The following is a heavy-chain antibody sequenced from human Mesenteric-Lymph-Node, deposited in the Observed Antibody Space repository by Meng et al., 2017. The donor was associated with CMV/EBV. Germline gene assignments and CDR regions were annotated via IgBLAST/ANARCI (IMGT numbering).Heavy chain of an antibody. Sequence: GGSLRLSCVASGFTFSSYGMHWVRQAPGKGLEWMAFIGETGNIDYYPDSVKGRFTISRDNSKNTMFLQMNRLRAEDTAVYYCAKEAGTGSSMDVWGQGTMVTVSS. J-gene: IGHJ6*02. V-gene: IGHV3-30*02. D-gene: IGHD3-10*01. CDR2: IGETGNID. CDR1: GFTFSSYG. CDR3: AKEAGTGSSMDV.